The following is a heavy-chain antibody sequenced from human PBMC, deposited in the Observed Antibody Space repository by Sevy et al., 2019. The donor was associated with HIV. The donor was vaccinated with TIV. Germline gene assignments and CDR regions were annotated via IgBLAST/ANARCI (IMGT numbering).Heavy chain of an antibody. D-gene: IGHD1-1*01. CDR3: ARGRSNFRY. Sequence: SETLSLTCTLSGASMSGYYWSWIRQPPGKGLEWIGYIYDTGDTNFNPSLKSRVTISQDTSKTQFSLSLSSVNTADTGVYYCARGRSNFRYWGQGTLVTVSS. V-gene: IGHV4-59*13. J-gene: IGHJ4*02. CDR2: IYDTGDT. CDR1: GASMSGYY.